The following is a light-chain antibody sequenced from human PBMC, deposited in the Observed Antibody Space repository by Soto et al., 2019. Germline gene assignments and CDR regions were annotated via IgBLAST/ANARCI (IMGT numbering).Light chain of an antibody. Sequence: QPVLTQPASVSGSPGQSITISCTGTSSDVGNYKYVSWYQQHPGKAPKLMIYEVSNRPSGVSNRFSGSKSGNTASLTISGLQAEDETDYTSSGTYVFGTGTKVTVL. J-gene: IGLJ1*01. CDR1: SSDVGNYKY. CDR3: SGTYV. CDR2: EVS. V-gene: IGLV2-14*01.